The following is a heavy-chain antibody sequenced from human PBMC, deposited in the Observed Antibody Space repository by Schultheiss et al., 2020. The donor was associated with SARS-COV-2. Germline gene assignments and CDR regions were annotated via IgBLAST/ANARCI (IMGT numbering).Heavy chain of an antibody. CDR1: GGSFSGYY. J-gene: IGHJ4*02. D-gene: IGHD2-21*02. CDR2: INHSGST. Sequence: SETLSLTCAVYGGSFSGYYWSWIRQPPGKGLEWIGEINHSGSTNYNPSLKSRVTISVDTSKNQFSLKLSSVTAADTAVYYCARARCGGDCYSTFDYWGQGTLVTVSS. CDR3: ARARCGGDCYSTFDY. V-gene: IGHV4-34*01.